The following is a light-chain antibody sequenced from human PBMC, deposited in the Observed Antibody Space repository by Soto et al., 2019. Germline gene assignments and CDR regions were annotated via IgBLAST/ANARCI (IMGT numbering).Light chain of an antibody. V-gene: IGKV3-15*01. CDR3: QQYNNWPPWT. CDR1: QSVSNN. Sequence: EIVLKQSPGTLSLSPGERATLSCRAIQSVSNNYLAWYQQKPGQAPRLLIYGASTRATGIPARFSGSGSGTEFTLTISSLQSEDFAVYYCQQYNNWPPWTFGQGTKVDI. CDR2: GAS. J-gene: IGKJ1*01.